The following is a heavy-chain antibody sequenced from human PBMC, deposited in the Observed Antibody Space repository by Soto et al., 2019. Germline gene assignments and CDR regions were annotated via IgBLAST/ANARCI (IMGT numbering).Heavy chain of an antibody. CDR2: INAGNGNT. CDR1: GYTFTSYA. CDR3: ASNPSWGVVVPAAMPVAFDI. D-gene: IGHD2-2*01. Sequence: ASVKVSCKASGYTFTSYAMHWVRQAPGQRLEWMGWINAGNGNTKYSQKFQGRVTITRDTSASTAYMELSSLRSEDTAVYYCASNPSWGVVVPAAMPVAFDIWGQGTMVTVSS. V-gene: IGHV1-3*01. J-gene: IGHJ3*02.